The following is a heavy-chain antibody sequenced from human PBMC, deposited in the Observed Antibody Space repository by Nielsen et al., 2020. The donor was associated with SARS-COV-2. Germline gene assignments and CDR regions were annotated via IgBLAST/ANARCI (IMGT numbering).Heavy chain of an antibody. V-gene: IGHV2-70*11. J-gene: IGHJ2*01. Sequence: SGPTLVKPTQTLTLTCTFSGFSLSTRGMCVSWIRQPPGKALEWLARIDWDDDKYYNTSLKTRLTISKDTSKSQVVLTMTNMDPVDTATYYCARIQTPVTTITWWYFDLWGRGTQVAVSS. CDR1: GFSLSTRGMC. CDR3: ARIQTPVTTITWWYFDL. D-gene: IGHD4-17*01. CDR2: IDWDDDK.